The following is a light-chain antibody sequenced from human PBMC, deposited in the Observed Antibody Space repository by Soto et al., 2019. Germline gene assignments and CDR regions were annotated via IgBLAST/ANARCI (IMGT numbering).Light chain of an antibody. V-gene: IGLV2-14*01. Sequence: QSALTQPASVSGSPGQSITISCTGTSSDVGGYNYVTWYQQHPGNAPKLMIYDVSNRPSGVPNRFSGSKSGNTASLTISGLQAEDEADYYCSSYRSSNTVVFGGGTKLTFL. CDR3: SSYRSSNTVV. J-gene: IGLJ2*01. CDR1: SSDVGGYNY. CDR2: DVS.